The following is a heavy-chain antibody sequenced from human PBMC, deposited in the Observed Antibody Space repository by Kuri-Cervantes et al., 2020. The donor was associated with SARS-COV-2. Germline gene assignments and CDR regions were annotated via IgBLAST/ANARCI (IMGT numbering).Heavy chain of an antibody. J-gene: IGHJ4*02. CDR1: GATFSSYT. V-gene: IGHV1-69*01. D-gene: IGHD3-16*01. CDR3: ARDGAGFGDFDY. Sequence: RVSCKASGATFSSYTISLVRQAPGQGLEWMWGIIPIFGTANYAQKFQGRVTITADESTCTAYMELSSLRSEDTAVYYCARDGAGFGDFDYWGQGTLVTVSS. CDR2: IIPIFGTA.